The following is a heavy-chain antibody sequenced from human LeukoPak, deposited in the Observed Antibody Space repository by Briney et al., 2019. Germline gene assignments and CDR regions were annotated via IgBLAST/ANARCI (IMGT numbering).Heavy chain of an antibody. CDR3: ARLPSYGGNDYYYYMDV. CDR2: MYYSGST. D-gene: IGHD4-23*01. J-gene: IGHJ6*03. Sequence: PSETLSLTCTVFGGSISGSSYNWGWLRQPPGKGLEWIGIMYYSGSTNYNPSLKSRVTISVDTSKNQFSLKLSSVTAAHAAVYYCARLPSYGGNDYYYYMDVWGKGTTVSVSS. CDR1: GGSISGSSYN. V-gene: IGHV4-39*01.